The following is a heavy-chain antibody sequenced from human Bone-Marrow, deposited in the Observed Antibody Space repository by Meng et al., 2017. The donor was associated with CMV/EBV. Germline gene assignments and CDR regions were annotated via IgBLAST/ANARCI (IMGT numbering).Heavy chain of an antibody. D-gene: IGHD6-13*01. Sequence: GESLKISCAASGFTFSSHWMTWVRQAPGKGLEWVANINQDGSQKNYVDSVKGRFTISRDNAKNSLFLQMNSLRAEDTAVYYCARVAAAGRGMDVWGQGTMVTVSS. CDR2: INQDGSQK. J-gene: IGHJ6*01. V-gene: IGHV3-7*04. CDR3: ARVAAAGRGMDV. CDR1: GFTFSSHW.